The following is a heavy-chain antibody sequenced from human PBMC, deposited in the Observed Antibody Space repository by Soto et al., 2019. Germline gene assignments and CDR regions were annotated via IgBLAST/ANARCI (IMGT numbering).Heavy chain of an antibody. CDR1: GGSVSSGSYY. Sequence: QVQLQESGPGLVKPSETLSLTCTVSGGSVSSGSYYWSWIRQPPGKGLEWIGYIYYSGSTNYNPPLKSRVTISVDTSKNQFSLKLSSVTAADTAVYYCAREVSRFLENYGMDVWGQGTTVTVSS. J-gene: IGHJ6*02. CDR2: IYYSGST. D-gene: IGHD3-3*01. CDR3: AREVSRFLENYGMDV. V-gene: IGHV4-61*01.